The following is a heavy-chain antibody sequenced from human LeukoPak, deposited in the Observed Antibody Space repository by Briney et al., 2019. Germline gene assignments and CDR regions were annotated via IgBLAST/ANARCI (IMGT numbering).Heavy chain of an antibody. V-gene: IGHV3-23*01. CDR1: GITLSNYG. CDR3: AKRGVVIRVILVGFHKEAYYFDS. CDR2: ISGSGGGT. Sequence: TGGSLRLSCAVSGITLSNYGMSWVRQAPGKGPEWVAGISGSGGGTKYADSVKGRFTISRDNPKNTLYLQMNSLRAEDTAVYFCAKRGVVIRVILVGFHKEAYYFDSWGQGALVTVSS. J-gene: IGHJ4*02. D-gene: IGHD3-22*01.